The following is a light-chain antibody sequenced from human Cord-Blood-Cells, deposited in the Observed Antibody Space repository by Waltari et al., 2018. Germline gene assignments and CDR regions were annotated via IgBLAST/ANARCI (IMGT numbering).Light chain of an antibody. CDR2: KAS. J-gene: IGKJ1*01. V-gene: IGKV1-5*03. Sequence: DIQMTQSPSTLSASVGDRVTITCRASQSISSWLAWYQQKPGKAPKLLIYKASSLESGVPSRFSGSGSGTEFTLTFSSLQPDDFATYDCQQYNSYWTFGQGTKVEIK. CDR1: QSISSW. CDR3: QQYNSYWT.